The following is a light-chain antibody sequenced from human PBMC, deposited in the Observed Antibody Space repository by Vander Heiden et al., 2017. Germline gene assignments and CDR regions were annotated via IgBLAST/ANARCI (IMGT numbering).Light chain of an antibody. J-gene: IGKJ1*01. CDR3: QQYGSSPPWT. V-gene: IGKV3-20*01. Sequence: NVFTPSPGTLSLSPGERATLSCRASQSVSSSYLAWYQQKPGQAPRLLIYGASSRATGIPDRFSGSGSGTDFTLTISRLEPEDFAVYYCQQYGSSPPWTFGQGTKVEIK. CDR2: GAS. CDR1: QSVSSSY.